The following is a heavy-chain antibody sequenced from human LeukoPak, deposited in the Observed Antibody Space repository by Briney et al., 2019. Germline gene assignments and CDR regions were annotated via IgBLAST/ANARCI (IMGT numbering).Heavy chain of an antibody. CDR3: ARNRIPEQLVMNF. CDR1: GGSFSGYY. D-gene: IGHD6-13*01. CDR2: INHSGST. V-gene: IGHV4-34*01. Sequence: SETLSLTCAVYGGSFSGYYWSWIRQPPGKGLEWIGEINHSGSTNYNPSLKSRVTISVDTSKNQFSLKLSSVTAADTAVYYCARNRIPEQLVMNFWGQGTLVTVSS. J-gene: IGHJ4*02.